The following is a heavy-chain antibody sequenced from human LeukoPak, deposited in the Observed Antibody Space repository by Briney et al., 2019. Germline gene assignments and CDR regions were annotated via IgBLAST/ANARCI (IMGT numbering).Heavy chain of an antibody. J-gene: IGHJ5*02. CDR2: IYTSGST. CDR3: ARASFNWNDKFDP. V-gene: IGHV4-4*07. Sequence: PSETLSLTCTVSGGSISSYYWSWIRQPAGKGLEWIGRIYTSGSTNYNPSLKSRVTMSVDTSKNQFSLQLNSVTPEDTAVYYCARASFNWNDKFDPWGQGTLVTVSS. D-gene: IGHD1-20*01. CDR1: GGSISSYY.